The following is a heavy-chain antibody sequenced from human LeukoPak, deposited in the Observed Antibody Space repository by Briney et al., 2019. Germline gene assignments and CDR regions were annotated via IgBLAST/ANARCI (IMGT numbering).Heavy chain of an antibody. CDR1: GGSISSYY. J-gene: IGHJ5*02. D-gene: IGHD3-3*01. CDR3: ARHDPLRYDFVGFDP. CDR2: IYTSGST. V-gene: IGHV4-4*09. Sequence: SSETLSLTCTVSGGSISSYYWSWIRQSPGKGLEWIGYIYTSGSTSYNPSLESRVTISVDTSKNQFSLRLNSVTAADTAVYYCARHDPLRYDFVGFDPWGQGTLVIVSS.